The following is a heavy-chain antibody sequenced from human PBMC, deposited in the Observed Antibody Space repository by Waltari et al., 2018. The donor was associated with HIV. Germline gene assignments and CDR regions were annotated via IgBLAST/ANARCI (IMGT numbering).Heavy chain of an antibody. J-gene: IGHJ5*02. Sequence: QLQLQESRPGLVTPPETLSLIRTISGGSIIGTSYYCGWIRQPPGKGLEWIGSMFYSGRTYYNPSLKSRVTISVDTSKNQFSLKLSSVTAADTALYYCARQAYYYGSGSANWFDPWGQGTLVTVSS. V-gene: IGHV4-39*01. CDR2: MFYSGRT. CDR3: ARQAYYYGSGSANWFDP. CDR1: GGSIIGTSYY. D-gene: IGHD3-10*01.